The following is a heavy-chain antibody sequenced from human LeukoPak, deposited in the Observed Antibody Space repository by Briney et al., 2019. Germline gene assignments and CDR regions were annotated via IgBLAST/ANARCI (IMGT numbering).Heavy chain of an antibody. CDR3: ARGGGNYDFWSGYYAYAFDI. D-gene: IGHD3-3*01. CDR1: GGSFSGYY. Sequence: SETLSLTCAVYGGSFSGYYWSWIRQPPGKGLEWIGEINHSGSTNYHPSLKSRVTIPVDTSKNQFSLKLSSVTAADTAVYYCARGGGNYDFWSGYYAYAFDIWGQGTMVTVSS. CDR2: INHSGST. J-gene: IGHJ3*02. V-gene: IGHV4-34*01.